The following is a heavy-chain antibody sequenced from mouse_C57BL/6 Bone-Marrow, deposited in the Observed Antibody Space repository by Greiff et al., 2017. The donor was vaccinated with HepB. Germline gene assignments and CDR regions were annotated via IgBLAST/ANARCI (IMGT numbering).Heavy chain of an antibody. J-gene: IGHJ3*01. CDR1: GFTFSSYG. V-gene: IGHV5-6*01. Sequence: VQLKESGGDLVKPGGSLKLSCAASGFTFSSYGMSWVRQTPVKRLEWVATISSGGSYTYYPDSVKGRFTISRDNAKNTLYLQMSSLKSEDTAMYYCANYYGSSYLFAYWGQGTLVTVSA. D-gene: IGHD1-1*01. CDR2: ISSGGSYT. CDR3: ANYYGSSYLFAY.